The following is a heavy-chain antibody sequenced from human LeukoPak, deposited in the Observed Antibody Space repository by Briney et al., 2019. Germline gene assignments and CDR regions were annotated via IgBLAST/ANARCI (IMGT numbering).Heavy chain of an antibody. D-gene: IGHD3-10*01. CDR3: ARDWAYYYGSGSPFPY. V-gene: IGHV1-3*01. CDR2: INAGNGNT. J-gene: IGHJ4*02. Sequence: VASVKVSCKASGYTFTSYAMHWVRQAPGQRLEWMGWINAGNGNTKYSQKFQGRVTITRDTSASTAYMELSSLRSEDTAVYYCARDWAYYYGSGSPFPYWGQGTLVTVSS. CDR1: GYTFTSYA.